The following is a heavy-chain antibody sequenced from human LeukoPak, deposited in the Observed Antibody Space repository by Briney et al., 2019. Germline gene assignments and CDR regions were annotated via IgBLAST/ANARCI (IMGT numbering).Heavy chain of an antibody. J-gene: IGHJ5*02. CDR2: IRYDGSDK. CDR1: GFSFSDFV. D-gene: IGHD3-22*01. CDR3: AKDPHYHYDSTGYPLTPNWFDP. Sequence: GGSLRLSCAASGFSFSDFVMHWVRQAPGKGLEWVAFIRYDGSDKYYAESVKGRFTISRDNSKNTLYLQMNTLRAEDTAVYYCAKDPHYHYDSTGYPLTPNWFDPWGQGTLVTVSS. V-gene: IGHV3-30*02.